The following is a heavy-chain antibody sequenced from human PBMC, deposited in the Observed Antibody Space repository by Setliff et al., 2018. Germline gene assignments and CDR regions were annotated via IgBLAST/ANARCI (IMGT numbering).Heavy chain of an antibody. D-gene: IGHD2-21*02. J-gene: IGHJ6*02. CDR3: ARNWVTAQHYYYGMDV. V-gene: IGHV3-33*01. Sequence: PGGSLRLSRAASGFTFSSYGMHWVRQAPGKGLEWVAVIWNDGSSKFYGDSVKGRITISRDNSKNTLYLQMDSLRADDTAVYYCARNWVTAQHYYYGMDVWGQGTTVTVSS. CDR2: IWNDGSSK. CDR1: GFTFSSYG.